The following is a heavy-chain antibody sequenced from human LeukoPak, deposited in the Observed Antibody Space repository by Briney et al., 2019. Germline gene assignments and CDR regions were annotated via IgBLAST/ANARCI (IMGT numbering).Heavy chain of an antibody. CDR2: INHSGST. J-gene: IGHJ5*02. V-gene: IGHV4-34*01. CDR3: ARELSTYYYDSSGYLFDP. Sequence: SETLSLTCAVYGGSFSGYYWSWIRQPPGKGLEWIGEINHSGSTNYNPSLKSRVTISVDTSKNQFSLKLSSVTAADTAVYYCARELSTYYYDSSGYLFDPWGQGTLVTVSS. D-gene: IGHD3-22*01. CDR1: GGSFSGYY.